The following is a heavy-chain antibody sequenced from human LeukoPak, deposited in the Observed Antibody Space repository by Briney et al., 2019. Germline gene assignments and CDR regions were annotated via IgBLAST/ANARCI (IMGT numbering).Heavy chain of an antibody. Sequence: ASVKVSCKASGYTFTSYGISWVRQAPGQGLEWMGWISAYSGNTNYAQKLQGRVTMTTDTSTSTAYMELRSLRSDDTAVYYCARDDFIVVPAADYYYYYGMDVWGQGTTVTVSS. D-gene: IGHD2-2*01. V-gene: IGHV1-18*01. CDR3: ARDDFIVVPAADYYYYYGMDV. J-gene: IGHJ6*02. CDR1: GYTFTSYG. CDR2: ISAYSGNT.